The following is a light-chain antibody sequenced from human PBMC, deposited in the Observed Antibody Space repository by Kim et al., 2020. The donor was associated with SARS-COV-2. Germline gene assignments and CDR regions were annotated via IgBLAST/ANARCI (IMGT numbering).Light chain of an antibody. CDR3: QQSKNFPVT. CDR1: ETIDSY. CDR2: ATT. J-gene: IGKJ5*01. V-gene: IGKV1-39*01. Sequence: ALGGDRVSLACRPNETIDSYLNWYQQNPGGAPHLLTYATTNLQSGAPSRFSGSGSGTDFTLTITSVQLDDIATYYCQQSKNFPVTFGQGTRLEIK.